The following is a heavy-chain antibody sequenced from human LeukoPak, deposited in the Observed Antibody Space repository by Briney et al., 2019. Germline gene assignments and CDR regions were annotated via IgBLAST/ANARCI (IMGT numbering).Heavy chain of an antibody. D-gene: IGHD5-24*01. CDR1: GFIIISYR. CDR2: IKQDGSEK. J-gene: IGHJ6*03. V-gene: IGHV3-7*01. CDR3: ARVRDGYKPPKLSSYYYMDV. Sequence: GGSLRLSCAASGFIIISYRMSWVRQAPGKGLEWVANIKQDGSEKYYVDSVKGRFTISRDNAKNSLYLQMSSLRAEDTAVYYCARVRDGYKPPKLSSYYYMDVWGKGTTVAISS.